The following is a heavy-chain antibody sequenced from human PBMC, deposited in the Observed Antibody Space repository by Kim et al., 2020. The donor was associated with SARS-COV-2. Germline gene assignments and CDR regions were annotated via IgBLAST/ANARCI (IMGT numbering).Heavy chain of an antibody. CDR3: ATGGYGYCYTLASSCPAAGVDV. Sequence: ASVKVSCKASGYTFTDYYIHWVRQAPGQGLEWVGWINPKNGATNYAQKFQGWVTMSRDTSISTAYMDLSSLKSDDTAAYYCATGGYGYCYTLASSCPAAGVDVWGQGTTVIVSS. CDR2: INPKNGAT. CDR1: GYTFTDYY. J-gene: IGHJ6*02. V-gene: IGHV1-2*04. D-gene: IGHD2-2*03.